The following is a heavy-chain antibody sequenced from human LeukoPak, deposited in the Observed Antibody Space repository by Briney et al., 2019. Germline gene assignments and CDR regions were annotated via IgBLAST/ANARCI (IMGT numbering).Heavy chain of an antibody. Sequence: GSLRLSCAASGFTFSSYWMHWIRQPPGKGLEWIGIIYYSGSTYYNPSLKGRVTISVDTSKNQFSLKLSSVTAADTAVYYCARAFRARYFDLWGRGTLVTVSS. CDR2: IYYSGST. CDR1: GFTFSSYW. D-gene: IGHD2/OR15-2a*01. V-gene: IGHV4-39*01. J-gene: IGHJ2*01. CDR3: ARAFRARYFDL.